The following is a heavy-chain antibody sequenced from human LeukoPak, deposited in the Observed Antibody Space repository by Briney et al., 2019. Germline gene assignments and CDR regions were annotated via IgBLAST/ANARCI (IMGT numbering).Heavy chain of an antibody. CDR3: ARDPQLGNAGPPSHLFDY. J-gene: IGHJ4*02. D-gene: IGHD7-27*01. Sequence: GASVKVSCKASGYTFTSYYMHWVRQAPGQGLEWMGIINPSGGSTSYAQKFQGRVTMTRDMSTSTVYMELSSLRSEDTAVYYCARDPQLGNAGPPSHLFDYWGQGTLVTVSS. CDR1: GYTFTSYY. V-gene: IGHV1-46*01. CDR2: INPSGGST.